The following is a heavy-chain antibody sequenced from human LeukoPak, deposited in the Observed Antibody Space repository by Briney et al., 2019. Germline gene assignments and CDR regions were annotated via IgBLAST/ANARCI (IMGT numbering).Heavy chain of an antibody. CDR2: ISSSSSYI. Sequence: NPGGSLRLSCAASGFTFSSYSMNWVRQAPGKGLEWVSSISSSSSYIYYADSVKGRFTISRDNSKNTLYLQMNSLRAEDTAVYYCAKIRPLGMVARGYYFDYWGQGTLVTVSS. CDR1: GFTFSSYS. J-gene: IGHJ4*02. CDR3: AKIRPLGMVARGYYFDY. V-gene: IGHV3-21*04. D-gene: IGHD5-12*01.